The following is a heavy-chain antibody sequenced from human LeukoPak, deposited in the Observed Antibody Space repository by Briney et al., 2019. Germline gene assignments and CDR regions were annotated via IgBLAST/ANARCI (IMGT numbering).Heavy chain of an antibody. D-gene: IGHD3-10*01. CDR3: ARRGGSGSSGGDY. CDR1: GYSFSSYW. V-gene: IGHV5-51*01. J-gene: IGHJ4*02. Sequence: GEPLNISGKGSGYSFSSYWIGCVRPIPGKDLETMVIIYPGGSDTRYSPSFPAHITISAYKSISTAYLQWSSLKASDTAMYYCARRGGSGSSGGDYWGQGTLVTVSS. CDR2: IYPGGSDT.